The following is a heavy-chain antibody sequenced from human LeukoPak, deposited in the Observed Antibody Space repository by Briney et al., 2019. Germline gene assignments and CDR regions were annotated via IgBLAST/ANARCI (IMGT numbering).Heavy chain of an antibody. J-gene: IGHJ5*02. CDR3: ATNMRGVLMTTVTASYFS. V-gene: IGHV3-7*03. D-gene: IGHD4-17*01. CDR1: GFTFSGYW. Sequence: GGSLRPSCEAPGFTFSGYWMSWFRQVRGKGLEWVANIKQEGSEKYYVDSVKGRFTISRDNAKNSLYLQMNSLRAEDTAVYYCATNMRGVLMTTVTASYFSWGQGTLVTVSS. CDR2: IKQEGSEK.